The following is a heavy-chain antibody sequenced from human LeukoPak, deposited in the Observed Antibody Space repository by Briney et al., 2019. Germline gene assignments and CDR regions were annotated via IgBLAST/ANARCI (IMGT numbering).Heavy chain of an antibody. CDR1: GFTFSSYG. CDR3: ATQKGAQYYFDY. Sequence: GRSLRLSCAASGFTFSSYGMHWVRQAPGKGLEWVSVIYSGGSTYYADSVKGRFTISRDNSKNTLYLQMNSLRAEDTAVYYCATQKGAQYYFDYWGQGTLVTVSS. J-gene: IGHJ4*02. V-gene: IGHV3-53*01. D-gene: IGHD1-26*01. CDR2: IYSGGST.